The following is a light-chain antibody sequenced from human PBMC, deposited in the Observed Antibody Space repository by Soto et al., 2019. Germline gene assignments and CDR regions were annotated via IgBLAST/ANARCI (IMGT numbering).Light chain of an antibody. Sequence: QTVVTQEPSFSVSPGGTVTLTCGLSSGSVSTNYYPSWYQQTPGQAPRTLIFNTNTRSSGVPDRFSGSILGNKAALTITGAQADDESDYYCVLPVGSGVAVFGGGTQLTVL. V-gene: IGLV8-61*01. CDR1: SGSVSTNYY. CDR2: NTN. J-gene: IGLJ7*01. CDR3: VLPVGSGVAV.